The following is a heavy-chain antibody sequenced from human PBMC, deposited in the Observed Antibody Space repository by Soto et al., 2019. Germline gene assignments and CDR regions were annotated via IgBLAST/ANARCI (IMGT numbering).Heavy chain of an antibody. CDR3: ARDDGSGSYYNPLRFDP. J-gene: IGHJ5*02. CDR2: IWYDGSNK. V-gene: IGHV3-33*01. CDR1: GFTFSSYG. Sequence: QVQLVESGGGVVQPGRSLRLSCAASGFTFSSYGMHWVRQAPGKGLEWVAVIWYDGSNKYYADSVKGRFTISRDNSKNTLYLQMNSLRAEDTAVYYCARDDGSGSYYNPLRFDPWGPGTLVTVSS. D-gene: IGHD3-10*01.